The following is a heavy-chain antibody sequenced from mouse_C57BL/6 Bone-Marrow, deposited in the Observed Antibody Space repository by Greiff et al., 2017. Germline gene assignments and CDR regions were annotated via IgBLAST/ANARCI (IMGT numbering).Heavy chain of an antibody. J-gene: IGHJ1*03. V-gene: IGHV1-81*01. CDR2: IYPRSGNT. D-gene: IGHD1-1*01. Sequence: VQLQQSGAELARPGASVKLSCKASGYTFTSYGISWVKQRTGQGLEWIGEIYPRSGNTYYNEKFKGKATLTADKSSRTAYMELSRLTSEVSTVYCCARPLVAWYWFFDVWGTGTTVTVSS. CDR1: GYTFTSYG. CDR3: ARPLVAWYWFFDV.